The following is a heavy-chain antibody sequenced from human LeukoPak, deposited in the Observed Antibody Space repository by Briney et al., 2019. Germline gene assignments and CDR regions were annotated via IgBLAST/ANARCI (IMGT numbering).Heavy chain of an antibody. CDR3: ARGPEQPEGMAGWFDP. CDR2: IYYSGST. Sequence: SETLSLTCTVSGGSISSGDYYWSWIRQHPGKGLEWIGSIYYSGSTYYNPSLKSRVTMSIYTSKNQVSLNLSSVTAADTAVYYCARGPEQPEGMAGWFDPWGQGTLVTVSS. J-gene: IGHJ5*02. D-gene: IGHD6-19*01. CDR1: GGSISSGDYY. V-gene: IGHV4-31*03.